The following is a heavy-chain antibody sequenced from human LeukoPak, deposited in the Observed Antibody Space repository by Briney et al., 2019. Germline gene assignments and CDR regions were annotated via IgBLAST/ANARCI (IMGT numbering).Heavy chain of an antibody. CDR2: INQDGSEK. CDR1: GFTFSSYW. D-gene: IGHD6-13*01. V-gene: IGHV3-7*04. J-gene: IGHJ4*02. Sequence: PGGSLRLSCAASGFTFSSYWMSWVRQAPGKGLEWVANINQDGSEKYYVDSVKGRFTISRDNTKKSLYLQMNSLRAEDTAVYYCARGSSWHLYYFDYWGQGTLVTVSS. CDR3: ARGSSWHLYYFDY.